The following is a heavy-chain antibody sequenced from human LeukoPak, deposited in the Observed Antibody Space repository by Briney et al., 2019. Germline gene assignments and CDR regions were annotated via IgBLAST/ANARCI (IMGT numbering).Heavy chain of an antibody. CDR1: GYTFTGYY. CDR2: ITPNSGGT. D-gene: IGHD6-19*01. Sequence: ASVKVSCKASGYTFTGYYMHWVRQAPGQGLEWMGWITPNSGGTNYAQKFQGRVTMTRDTSISTAYMELSRLRSDDTAVYYCARGLPAKIAVAGTPDYWGQGTLVTVSS. CDR3: ARGLPAKIAVAGTPDY. V-gene: IGHV1-2*02. J-gene: IGHJ4*02.